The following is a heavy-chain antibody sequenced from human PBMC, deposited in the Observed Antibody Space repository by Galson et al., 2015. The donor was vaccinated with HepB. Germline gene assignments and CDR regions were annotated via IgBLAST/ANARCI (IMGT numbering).Heavy chain of an antibody. CDR1: GYTFTGYY. Sequence: SVKVSCKASGYTFTGYYMHWVRQAPGQGLEWMGWINPNSGGTNYAQKFQGRVTMTRDTSISTAYMELSRLRSDDTAVYYCARTSISSSPPTGPSKRLWDYYYGMDVWGQGTTVTVSS. CDR3: ARTSISSSPPTGPSKRLWDYYYGMDV. V-gene: IGHV1-2*02. J-gene: IGHJ6*02. D-gene: IGHD6-13*01. CDR2: INPNSGGT.